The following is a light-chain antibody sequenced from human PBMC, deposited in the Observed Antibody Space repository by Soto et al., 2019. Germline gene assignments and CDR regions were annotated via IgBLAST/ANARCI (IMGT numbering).Light chain of an antibody. CDR2: EVS. Sequence: QSALAQPASVSGSPGQSITISCTGTSSDVGAYDFVSWYQHDPGKAPKLIIYEVSNRPSWVSDRFSGSKSGNTASLTISGLQAEDETDYYCSSYTTSSTLVFGTGTKLTVL. CDR1: SSDVGAYDF. J-gene: IGLJ1*01. V-gene: IGLV2-14*01. CDR3: SSYTTSSTLV.